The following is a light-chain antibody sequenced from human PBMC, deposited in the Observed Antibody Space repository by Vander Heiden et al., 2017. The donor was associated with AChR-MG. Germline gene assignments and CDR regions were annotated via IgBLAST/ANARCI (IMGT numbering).Light chain of an antibody. Sequence: ELVMTQSPATLSVSPGESATLSCRASQSVSSNLAWYQQKPGQAPRLLIDGASTRATGIPARFSGSGAGTESTLTISSLQSEDVAVYYCQQDNNWPFTFGPGTKVDIK. CDR3: QQDNNWPFT. CDR2: GAS. CDR1: QSVSSN. V-gene: IGKV3-15*01. J-gene: IGKJ3*01.